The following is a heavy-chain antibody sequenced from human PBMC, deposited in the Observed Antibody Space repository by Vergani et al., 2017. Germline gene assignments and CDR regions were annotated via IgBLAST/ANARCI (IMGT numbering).Heavy chain of an antibody. CDR1: NDSVSNTFYY. CDR2: IYYSGST. CDR3: ARDSEGYVWGSYEAWFDP. V-gene: IGHV4-39*02. J-gene: IGHJ5*02. D-gene: IGHD3-16*01. Sequence: QVQLQESGPGLVKPSETLSLTCTVSNDSVSNTFYYWGWIRQTPGKGLEWIGSIYYSGSTYYNPSLESRVTMSVDTSKSQFSLKLSSVTAADTAVYYCARDSEGYVWGSYEAWFDPWGQGTLVTVSS.